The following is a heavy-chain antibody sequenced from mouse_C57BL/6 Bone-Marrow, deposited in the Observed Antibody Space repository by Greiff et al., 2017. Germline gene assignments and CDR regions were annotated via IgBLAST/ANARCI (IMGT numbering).Heavy chain of an antibody. CDR2: ISDGGSST. CDR3: ASVYDGYYD. Sequence: EVKLVESGGGLVKPGGSLKLSCAASGFTFSSYAMSWVRQTPEKRLEWVATISDGGSSTYYPENVKSQFTISRDNAKNNLYLQMSHLKSEDTAMYYCASVYDGYYDWGQGTTLTVSS. V-gene: IGHV5-4*03. CDR1: GFTFSSYA. D-gene: IGHD2-3*01. J-gene: IGHJ2*01.